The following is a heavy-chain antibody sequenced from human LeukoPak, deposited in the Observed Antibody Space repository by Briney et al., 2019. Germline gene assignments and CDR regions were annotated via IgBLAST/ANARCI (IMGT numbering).Heavy chain of an antibody. Sequence: GGSLRLSCAASGFTFSSYAMIWLRQAPGKGLEWVSAISGSGGSTYYADSVKGRFTISRENSKNTLYLQMNSLRAEDTAVYYCAKAGRLEQDQPDYWGQGTLVTVSS. J-gene: IGHJ4*02. D-gene: IGHD3-10*01. CDR1: GFTFSSYA. CDR3: AKAGRLEQDQPDY. CDR2: ISGSGGST. V-gene: IGHV3-23*01.